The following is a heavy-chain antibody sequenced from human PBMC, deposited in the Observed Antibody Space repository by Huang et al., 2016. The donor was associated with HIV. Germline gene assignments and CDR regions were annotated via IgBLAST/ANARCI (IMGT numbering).Heavy chain of an antibody. D-gene: IGHD2-21*01. CDR2: CAPEHGET. J-gene: IGHJ3*02. V-gene: IGHV1-24*01. CDR1: GYTLTELS. CDR3: AAGYDTYYDI. Sequence: QVQLVQSGAEVKKPGASVKVSCKVSGYTLTELSIHWVRQDPGKGIEWMGGCAPEHGETIYAQNFQGRVTMTEDTSTDTAYMELHSLRPEDTAVYYCAAGYDTYYDIWGQGTMVIASS.